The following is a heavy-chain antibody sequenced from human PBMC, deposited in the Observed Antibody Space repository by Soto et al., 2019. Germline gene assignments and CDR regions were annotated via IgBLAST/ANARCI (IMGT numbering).Heavy chain of an antibody. CDR3: AKDMALAAAGIFDI. CDR2: ISWNSGSI. Sequence: EVQLVESGGGLVQPGRSLRLSCAASGFTFDDYAMHWVRQAPGKGLEWVSGISWNSGSIGYADSVKGRFTISRDNAKNSLYLQMTSLRAEDTALYYCAKDMALAAAGIFDIWGQGTMVTVSS. D-gene: IGHD6-13*01. V-gene: IGHV3-9*01. J-gene: IGHJ3*02. CDR1: GFTFDDYA.